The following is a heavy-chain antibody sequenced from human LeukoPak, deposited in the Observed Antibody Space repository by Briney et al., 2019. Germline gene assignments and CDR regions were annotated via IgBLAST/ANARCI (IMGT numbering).Heavy chain of an antibody. CDR1: GGSISSYY. Sequence: SETLSLTCTVSGGSISSYYWSWIRQPPGKGLEWIGYIYYSGSTNYNPSLKSRVTISVDTSKNQFSLKLSSVTAADTAVYYCARAITMIVVSRGAFDIWGQGTMVTVSS. D-gene: IGHD3-22*01. V-gene: IGHV4-59*12. CDR2: IYYSGST. J-gene: IGHJ3*02. CDR3: ARAITMIVVSRGAFDI.